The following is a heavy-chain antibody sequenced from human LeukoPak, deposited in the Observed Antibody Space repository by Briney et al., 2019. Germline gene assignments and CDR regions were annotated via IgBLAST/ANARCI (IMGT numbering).Heavy chain of an antibody. J-gene: IGHJ4*02. D-gene: IGHD3-22*01. CDR3: ARPGSSGYYVDY. Sequence: PSETLSLTCTVSGGSISSSSYYWGWIRQPPAKGLEWIGSIYYSGSTYYNPSLKSRVTISVDTSKNQFSLKLSSVTAADTAVYYCARPGSSGYYVDYWGQGTLVTVSS. CDR1: GGSISSSSYY. V-gene: IGHV4-39*01. CDR2: IYYSGST.